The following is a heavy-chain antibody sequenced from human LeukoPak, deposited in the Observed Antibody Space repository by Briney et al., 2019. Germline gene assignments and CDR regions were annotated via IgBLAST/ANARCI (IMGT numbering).Heavy chain of an antibody. D-gene: IGHD3-3*01. V-gene: IGHV6-1*01. CDR1: GDSVSSNGAS. CDR3: GRETDFGVVTN. Sequence: KCSQTLSLTCAISGDSVSSNGASWNWIRQSPSRGLEWLGRTYYRSQPWHSDYAPSVKGRITLNPDTSKNQFSLQLNSVTPEDTAVYYCGRETDFGVVTNWGQGTLVTVSS. CDR2: TYYRSQPWHS. J-gene: IGHJ4*02.